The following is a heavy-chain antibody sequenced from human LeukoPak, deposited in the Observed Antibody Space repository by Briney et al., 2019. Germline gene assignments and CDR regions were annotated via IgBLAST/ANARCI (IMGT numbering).Heavy chain of an antibody. Sequence: PGGSLRLSCAASGFTFSSYEMNWVRQAPGKGLEWVSYISSSGSTIYYADSVKGRFTISRDNAKNSLYLQTNSLRAEDTAVYYCARGASYYDSSGHFDYWGQGTLVTVSS. CDR1: GFTFSSYE. D-gene: IGHD3-22*01. CDR2: ISSSGSTI. J-gene: IGHJ4*02. CDR3: ARGASYYDSSGHFDY. V-gene: IGHV3-48*03.